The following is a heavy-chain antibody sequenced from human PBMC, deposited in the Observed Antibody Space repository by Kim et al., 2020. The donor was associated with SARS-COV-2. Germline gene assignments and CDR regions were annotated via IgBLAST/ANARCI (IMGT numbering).Heavy chain of an antibody. CDR3: AREGGYIVGATLLTFDY. D-gene: IGHD1-26*01. Sequence: SVKVSCKASGGTFSSYAISWVRQAPGQGLEWMGRIIPILGIANYAQKFQGRVTITADKSTSTSYMELSSLRSEDTAVYYCAREGGYIVGATLLTFDYWG. V-gene: IGHV1-69*04. J-gene: IGHJ4*01. CDR2: IIPILGIA. CDR1: GGTFSSYA.